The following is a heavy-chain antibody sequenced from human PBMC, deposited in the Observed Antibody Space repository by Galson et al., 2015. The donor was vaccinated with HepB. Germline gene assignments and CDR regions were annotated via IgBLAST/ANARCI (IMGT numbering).Heavy chain of an antibody. CDR2: INPNSGGT. CDR1: GYTFSGYY. V-gene: IGHV1-2*02. CDR3: ARVIVGATFYYYGMDV. Sequence: SVKVSCKASGYTFSGYYMHWVRQAPGQGLEWMGWINPNSGGTNYAQKFHGRVTMTRDTSLSTAYMELSRLRSDDTALYYCARVIVGATFYYYGMDVWGQGTTVTVSS. J-gene: IGHJ6*02. D-gene: IGHD1-26*01.